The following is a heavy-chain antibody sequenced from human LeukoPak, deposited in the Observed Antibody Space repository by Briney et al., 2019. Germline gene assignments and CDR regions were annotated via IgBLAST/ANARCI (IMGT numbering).Heavy chain of an antibody. CDR1: GFTFDDYG. CDR3: SRYHEGIYGSGGSYYSGYYYYYMDV. J-gene: IGHJ6*03. Sequence: GGSLRLSCAASGFTFDDYGMSWVRQAPGKGLEWVSGINWNGGSTGYADSVKGRFTISRDNAKNSLYLQMNSLSTEDTAVYYWSRYHEGIYGSGGSYYSGYYYYYMDVWGKGTTVTVSS. CDR2: INWNGGST. V-gene: IGHV3-20*04. D-gene: IGHD2-15*01.